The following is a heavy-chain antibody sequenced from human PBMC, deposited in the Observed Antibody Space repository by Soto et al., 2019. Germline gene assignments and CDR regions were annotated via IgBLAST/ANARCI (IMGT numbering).Heavy chain of an antibody. J-gene: IGHJ6*02. V-gene: IGHV3-30-3*01. CDR2: ISYDGSNK. Sequence: GGSLRLSCAASGFTFSSYAMHWVRQAPGKGLEWVAVISYDGSNKYYADSVKGRFTISRDNSKNTLYLQMNSLRAEDTAVYYCARDHNDDFWSGYWRDRYYYYGMDVWGQGTTVTISS. D-gene: IGHD3-3*01. CDR3: ARDHNDDFWSGYWRDRYYYYGMDV. CDR1: GFTFSSYA.